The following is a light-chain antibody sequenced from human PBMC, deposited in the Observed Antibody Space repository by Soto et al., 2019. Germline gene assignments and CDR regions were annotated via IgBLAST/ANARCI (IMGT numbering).Light chain of an antibody. J-gene: IGKJ4*01. CDR3: QQYNNWPLT. Sequence: EMLMTQSPATLFLSPGDRATLSCRASQSVRSHLAWFQQKPGQPPRLLIFGESTRATGVPARFSGSGSGTEFTLIISSMQSEDFAVYFCQQYNNWPLTFGGGTKVDVK. CDR1: QSVRSH. V-gene: IGKV3-15*01. CDR2: GES.